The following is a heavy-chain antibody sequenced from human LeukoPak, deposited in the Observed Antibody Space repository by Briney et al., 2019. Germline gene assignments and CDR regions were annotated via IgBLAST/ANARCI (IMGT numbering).Heavy chain of an antibody. D-gene: IGHD1-26*01. CDR1: GGSSSSSDYY. Sequence: SETLSLTCTVSGGSSSSSDYYWGWISQPPGKGLEWIGSIFYSGITYYNPSLQSRVTISVDTSKNQFSLTLSSVTAADTAVYYCARRLLVGATLYFDYWGQGTLVTVSS. J-gene: IGHJ4*02. V-gene: IGHV4-39*01. CDR2: IFYSGIT. CDR3: ARRLLVGATLYFDY.